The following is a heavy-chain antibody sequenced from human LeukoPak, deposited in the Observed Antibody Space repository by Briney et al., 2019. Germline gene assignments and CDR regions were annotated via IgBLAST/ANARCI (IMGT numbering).Heavy chain of an antibody. V-gene: IGHV4-38-2*02. CDR1: GYSISSGYY. CDR3: ARRGEAAAGIDLFAFDY. D-gene: IGHD6-13*01. Sequence: SETLSLTCTVSGYSISSGYYWGWIRQPPGKGLEWIGSIYHSGSTYYNPSLKSRVTISVDTSKNQFSLKLSSVTAVDTAVYYCARRGEAAAGIDLFAFDYWGQGTLVTVSS. CDR2: IYHSGST. J-gene: IGHJ4*02.